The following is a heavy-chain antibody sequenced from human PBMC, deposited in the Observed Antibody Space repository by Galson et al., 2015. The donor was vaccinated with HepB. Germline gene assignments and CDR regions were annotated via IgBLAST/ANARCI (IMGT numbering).Heavy chain of an antibody. V-gene: IGHV3-7*03. CDR1: GFTFSSYW. J-gene: IGHJ3*02. CDR3: ARFSGLLWFGELSLGNAFDI. CDR2: IKQDGSEK. D-gene: IGHD3-10*01. Sequence: SLRLSCAASGFTFSSYWMSWVRQAPGKGLEWAANIKQDGSEKYYVDSVKGRFTISRDNAKNSLYLQMNSLRAEDTAVYYCARFSGLLWFGELSLGNAFDIWGQGTMVTVSS.